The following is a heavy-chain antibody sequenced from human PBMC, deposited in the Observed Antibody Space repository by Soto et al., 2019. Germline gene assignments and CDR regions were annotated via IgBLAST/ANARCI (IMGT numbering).Heavy chain of an antibody. CDR1: GYTLTDYY. CDR2: INPKNGDT. V-gene: IGHV1-2*02. J-gene: IGHJ6*01. CDR3: ARSSGSYSYYGMDV. D-gene: IGHD1-26*01. Sequence: ASVKVSCKASGYTLTDYYMHWVRQAPGQGLEWMGWINPKNGDTNSAQKFRGRVTMTRDTCISTAYLELSSLRSDDTAVYYCARSSGSYSYYGMDVWGQGTTVTVSS.